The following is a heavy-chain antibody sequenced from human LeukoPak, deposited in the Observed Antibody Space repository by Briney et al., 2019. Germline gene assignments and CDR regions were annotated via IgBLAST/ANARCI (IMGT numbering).Heavy chain of an antibody. D-gene: IGHD3-9*01. J-gene: IGHJ3*02. CDR1: GFTFDDYA. CDR2: ISWNSGSI. CDR3: AKDIARYFDWLRAFDI. Sequence: PGGSLRVSCAASGFTFDDYAMHWVRQAPGNGLEWVSGISWNSGSIGYADSVKGRFTISRDNAKNSLYLQMNSLRAEDTALYYCAKDIARYFDWLRAFDIWGQGTMVTVSS. V-gene: IGHV3-9*01.